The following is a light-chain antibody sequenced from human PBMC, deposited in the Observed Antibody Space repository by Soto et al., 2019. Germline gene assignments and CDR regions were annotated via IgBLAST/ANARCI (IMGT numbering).Light chain of an antibody. CDR1: QSISSW. J-gene: IGKJ4*01. CDR3: QQYQSYSFS. CDR2: DAS. Sequence: DIQMTQSPATLSASVGERATLTCRASQSISSWLAWYRQKPGKAPKVLIYDASSLESGVPSRFSGSGSGTEFTLTISSLQPDDFATYYCQQYQSYSFSFGGGTKVEIK. V-gene: IGKV1-5*01.